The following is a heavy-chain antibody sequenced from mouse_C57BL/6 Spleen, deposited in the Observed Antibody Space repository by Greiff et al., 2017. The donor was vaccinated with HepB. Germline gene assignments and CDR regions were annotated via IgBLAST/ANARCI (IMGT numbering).Heavy chain of an antibody. CDR2: IWSGGST. CDR3: ARRRGWVYAMDY. Sequence: QVQLQQSGPGLVQPSQSLSITCTVSGFSLTSYGVHWVRQSPGKGLEWLGVIWSGGSTDYNAAFISRLSISKDNSKSQVFFKMHSLQADDTAIYYCARRRGWVYAMDYWGQGTSVTVSS. D-gene: IGHD3-3*01. V-gene: IGHV2-2*01. J-gene: IGHJ4*01. CDR1: GFSLTSYG.